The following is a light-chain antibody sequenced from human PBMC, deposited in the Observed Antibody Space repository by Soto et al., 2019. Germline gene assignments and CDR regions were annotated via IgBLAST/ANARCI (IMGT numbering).Light chain of an antibody. V-gene: IGKV1D-16*01. CDR1: QSISTC. Sequence: DIQMTQSPSSLSASVGDRVTITCRAGQSISTCLAWYQQKPGKAPKSLIYAPSNLQSGVPSRVSGSGFGTEFTLTISSLQPEDFATYYCQQYNTYPITFGQGTRLDIK. CDR3: QQYNTYPIT. CDR2: APS. J-gene: IGKJ5*01.